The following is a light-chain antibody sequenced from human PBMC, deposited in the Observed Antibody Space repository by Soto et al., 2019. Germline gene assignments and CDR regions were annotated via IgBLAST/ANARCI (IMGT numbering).Light chain of an antibody. CDR3: QQSFGVPVT. CDR1: QSISTY. J-gene: IGKJ5*01. CDR2: GAS. V-gene: IGKV1-39*01. Sequence: IQMTQSPPSLSASVEDRVTITCRASQSISTYLNWYQQKPGKAPKLLIFGASTLQSGVPSRFSGSGSGADFNFTFTSLQPEDFATYYCQQSFGVPVTFGQGTRLEIK.